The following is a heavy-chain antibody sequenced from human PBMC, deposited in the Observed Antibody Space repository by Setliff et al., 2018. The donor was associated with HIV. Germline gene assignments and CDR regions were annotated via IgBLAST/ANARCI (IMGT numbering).Heavy chain of an antibody. V-gene: IGHV4-59*08. CDR2: IYYSGST. Sequence: PSETLSLTCTVSGGSIVRYYWTWIRQPPGKGLEWIGYIYYSGSTNYNPSLKSRVIISVDTSKMQFSLKLNSVTAADTAVYYCARPTTGLGGGAAFDIWGQGTMVTVSS. D-gene: IGHD2-8*01. CDR1: GGSIVRYY. CDR3: ARPTTGLGGGAAFDI. J-gene: IGHJ3*02.